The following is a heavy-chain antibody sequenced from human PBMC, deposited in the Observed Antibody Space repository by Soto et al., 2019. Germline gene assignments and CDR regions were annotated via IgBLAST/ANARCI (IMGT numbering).Heavy chain of an antibody. J-gene: IGHJ4*02. CDR1: GFTFSDYY. CDR2: ISSSSNTI. CDR3: ARVEGGTYPDY. D-gene: IGHD1-26*01. Sequence: QVQVVESGGGLVKSGGSLRLSCAGSGFTFSDYYMSWIRQAPGKGLEWVSYISSSSNTIYYADSVKGRFTISRDNAKNSMYLQMNSLRAEDTAVYYCARVEGGTYPDYWGQGTLVTVSS. V-gene: IGHV3-11*01.